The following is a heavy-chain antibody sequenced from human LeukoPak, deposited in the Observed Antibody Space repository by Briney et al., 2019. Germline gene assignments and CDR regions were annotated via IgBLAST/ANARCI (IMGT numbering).Heavy chain of an antibody. J-gene: IGHJ5*02. CDR1: GYTFTSYG. V-gene: IGHV1-2*02. Sequence: ASVKVSCKASGYTFTSYGISWVRQAPGQGLEWVGWINPKNGGSNYQGRVTMTRDRSISTAYMELSRLTSDDTAVYYCARASFWESPINWFAPWGQGTLVTVSS. CDR2: INPKNGGS. CDR3: ARASFWESPINWFAP. D-gene: IGHD3-16*01.